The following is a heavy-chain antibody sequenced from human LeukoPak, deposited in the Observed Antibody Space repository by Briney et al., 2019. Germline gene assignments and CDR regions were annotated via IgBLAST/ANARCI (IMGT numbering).Heavy chain of an antibody. CDR1: GFTFSSYW. V-gene: IGHV3-7*03. J-gene: IGHJ4*02. CDR2: IKQDGSEK. D-gene: IGHD4/OR15-4a*01. Sequence: PGGSLRLSCAASGFTFSSYWMCWVRQAPGKGLEWVANIKQDGSEKYYVDSVKGRFTISRDNSKNTLYLQMNSLRAEDTAVYYCARRAGAYSHPYDYWGQGTLVTVSS. CDR3: ARRAGAYSHPYDY.